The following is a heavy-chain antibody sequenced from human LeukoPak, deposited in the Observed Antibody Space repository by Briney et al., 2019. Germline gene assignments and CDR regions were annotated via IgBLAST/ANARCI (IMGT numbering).Heavy chain of an antibody. J-gene: IGHJ4*02. CDR3: VYVDTVMATGDY. D-gene: IGHD5-18*01. V-gene: IGHV3-53*04. CDR2: IYSSGST. Sequence: GRSLRLSCAASGFTVSNNYMNWVRQAPGKGLEWVSVIYSSGSTYYADSVKGRFTISRHNSKNTLYLQMNSLRPEDTAVYYCVYVDTVMATGDYWGRGTLVTVSS. CDR1: GFTVSNNY.